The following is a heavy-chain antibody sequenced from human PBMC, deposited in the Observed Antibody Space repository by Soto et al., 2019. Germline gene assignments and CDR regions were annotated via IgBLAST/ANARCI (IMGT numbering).Heavy chain of an antibody. V-gene: IGHV1-69*02. Sequence: QVQLVQSGAELKKPGSSVKVSCKTSGGSLYTYTITWVRQAPGQGLEWMGRVIPVLRKSDYAQKFLGRVTITADTSTTTAYMELSSLKPDATAVYFCARLGPYDAIDMWGQGTTVTVAS. J-gene: IGHJ3*02. CDR2: VIPVLRKS. CDR3: ARLGPYDAIDM. D-gene: IGHD7-27*01. CDR1: GGSLYTYT.